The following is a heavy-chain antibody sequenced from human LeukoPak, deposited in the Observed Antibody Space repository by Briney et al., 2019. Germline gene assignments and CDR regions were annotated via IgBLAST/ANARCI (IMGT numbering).Heavy chain of an antibody. D-gene: IGHD3-9*01. CDR2: ISSSGSTI. V-gene: IGHV3-48*03. CDR3: ARDPSRDYDILTGYSNDAFDI. J-gene: IGHJ3*02. CDR1: GFPFSSYE. Sequence: GGSLRLSCAASGFPFSSYEMNWVRQAPGKGLEWVSYISSSGSTIYYADSVKGRFTISRDNAKNSLYLQMNSLRAEDTAVYYCARDPSRDYDILTGYSNDAFDIWGQGTMVTVSS.